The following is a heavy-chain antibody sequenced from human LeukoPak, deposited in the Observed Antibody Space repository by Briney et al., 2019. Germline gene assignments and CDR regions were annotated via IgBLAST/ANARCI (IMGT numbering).Heavy chain of an antibody. D-gene: IGHD3-9*01. CDR3: ARYQYDVLTGAGWFDP. Sequence: ASVTVSFMASGYTFTVYYMHWVRQAPGQGLEWVGWINPNSGCTNYAQKFQGRVTMTRDTSISTAYMELSRLRSDDTAVYYGARYQYDVLTGAGWFDPWGQGTLVTVSS. V-gene: IGHV1-2*02. J-gene: IGHJ5*02. CDR1: GYTFTVYY. CDR2: INPNSGCT.